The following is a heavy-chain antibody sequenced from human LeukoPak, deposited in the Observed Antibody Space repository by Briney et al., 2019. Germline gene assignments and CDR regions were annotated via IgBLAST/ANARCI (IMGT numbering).Heavy chain of an antibody. Sequence: GGSLRLSCAASGFTFSNYAMHWVRQAPGKRLEWVAFIRFGGSNEYYADSVKGRFTISRDNSKNTLSLQMNSLRAEDTAVYYCAKGANLRYFDWLHFDYWGQGTLVTVSS. D-gene: IGHD3-9*01. V-gene: IGHV3-30*02. J-gene: IGHJ4*02. CDR3: AKGANLRYFDWLHFDY. CDR1: GFTFSNYA. CDR2: IRFGGSNE.